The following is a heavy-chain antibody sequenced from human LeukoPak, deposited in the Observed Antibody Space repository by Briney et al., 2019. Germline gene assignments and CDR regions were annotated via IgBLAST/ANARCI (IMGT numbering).Heavy chain of an antibody. CDR2: IYYSGST. J-gene: IGHJ6*02. V-gene: IGHV4-31*03. Sequence: SQTLSLTCTVSGGSISSGGYYWSWSRQHPGKGLEWIGYIYYSGSTYYNPSLKSRVTISVDTSKNQFSLKLSSVTAADTAVYYCAIHPYYDILTGYYNGMDVWGQGTTVTVSS. CDR1: GGSISSGGYY. CDR3: AIHPYYDILTGYYNGMDV. D-gene: IGHD3-9*01.